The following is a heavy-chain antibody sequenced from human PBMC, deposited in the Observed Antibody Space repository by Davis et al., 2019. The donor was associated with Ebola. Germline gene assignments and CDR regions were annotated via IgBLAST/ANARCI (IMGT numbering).Heavy chain of an antibody. V-gene: IGHV3-23*01. CDR1: GFTFSRYA. J-gene: IGHJ4*02. D-gene: IGHD3-10*01. CDR3: AKEDGYYGSGSYLHY. CDR2: ISGSGGST. Sequence: GESLKISCAASGFTFSRYAMSWVRPAPGTGLGWVAAISGSGGSTYYADSVKGRFTISRDNSKDTLYLQMNSLRAEDTAVYYCAKEDGYYGSGSYLHYWGQGTLVTVSS.